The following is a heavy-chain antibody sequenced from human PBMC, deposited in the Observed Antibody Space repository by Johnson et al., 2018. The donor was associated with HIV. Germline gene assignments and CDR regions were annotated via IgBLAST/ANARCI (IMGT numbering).Heavy chain of an antibody. CDR1: GFTFDDYG. Sequence: VQLVESGGGVVRPGESLRLSCAASGFTFDDYGMSWVRQAPGEGLEWVSGINWNGGSTGYADSVKGRFTISRDNAKNSLYLQMNSLRAEDTALYYCARERGSGSYYSAFDIWGQGTMVTVSS. J-gene: IGHJ3*02. CDR2: INWNGGST. V-gene: IGHV3-20*04. D-gene: IGHD1-26*01. CDR3: ARERGSGSYYSAFDI.